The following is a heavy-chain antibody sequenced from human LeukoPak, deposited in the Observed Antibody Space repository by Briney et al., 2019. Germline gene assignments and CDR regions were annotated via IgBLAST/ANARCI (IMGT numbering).Heavy chain of an antibody. V-gene: IGHV1-69*06. CDR2: IIPIFGTA. J-gene: IGHJ6*02. D-gene: IGHD3-16*01. Sequence: ASVTVSCKASGGAFSSYAISWVRQAPGQGLEWMGGIIPIFGTANYAQKFQGRVTITADKSTSTAYMELSSLRSEDTAVYYCAREPVDMITFGGNYYYYGMDVWGQGTTVTVSS. CDR1: GGAFSSYA. CDR3: AREPVDMITFGGNYYYYGMDV.